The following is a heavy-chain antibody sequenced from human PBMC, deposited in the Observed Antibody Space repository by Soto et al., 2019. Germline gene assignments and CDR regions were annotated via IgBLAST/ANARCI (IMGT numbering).Heavy chain of an antibody. CDR2: IYPGDANT. V-gene: IGHV5-51*01. J-gene: IGHJ4*02. D-gene: IGHD3-22*01. CDR3: ARRGDSSGYMDY. Sequence: PGESLKIFCKGSGYSFTSYWIAWVRQMPGKGLGWMGIIYPGDANTRYSPSFQGQVTISADKSISTAYLQWSSLKASDTAMYYCARRGDSSGYMDYWGQGILVTVSS. CDR1: GYSFTSYW.